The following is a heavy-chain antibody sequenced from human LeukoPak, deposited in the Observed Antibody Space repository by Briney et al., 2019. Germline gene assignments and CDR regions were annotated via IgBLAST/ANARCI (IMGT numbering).Heavy chain of an antibody. CDR1: GFTFGSYA. CDR2: ISGSGGST. J-gene: IGHJ4*02. V-gene: IGHV3-23*01. Sequence: GGSLRLSCAASGFTFGSYAMNWVRQAPGKGLEWVSGISGSGGSTYYADSVKGRFTISRDNSKNTLYLHMNSLSAEGTAVYYCAKVTAVAAKNTYYFDYWGQGTLVTVSS. CDR3: AKVTAVAAKNTYYFDY. D-gene: IGHD6-13*01.